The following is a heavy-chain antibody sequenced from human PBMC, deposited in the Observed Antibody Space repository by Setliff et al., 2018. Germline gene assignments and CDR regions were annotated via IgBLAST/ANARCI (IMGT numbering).Heavy chain of an antibody. J-gene: IGHJ4*02. CDR2: INHSGST. D-gene: IGHD2-8*02. V-gene: IGHV4-34*01. CDR1: GGSFSGCY. CDR3: ARGPPLVSTGTD. Sequence: SETLSLTCAVYGGSFSGCYWSWIRQPPGKGLEWIGEINHSGSTNYNPSLKSRVTISVDTSKNQFSLKLSSVTAADTAVYYCARGPPLVSTGTDWGQGTLVTVSS.